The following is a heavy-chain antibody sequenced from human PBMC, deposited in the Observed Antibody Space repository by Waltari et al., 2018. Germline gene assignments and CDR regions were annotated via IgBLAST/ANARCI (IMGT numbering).Heavy chain of an antibody. J-gene: IGHJ3*02. CDR2: INPSGGST. CDR3: ARDSEEDDSGSSYDAFDI. D-gene: IGHD1-26*01. V-gene: IGHV1-46*01. CDR1: GYTFTSYY. Sequence: QVQLVQSGAEVKKPGASVKVSCKASGYTFTSYYMHWVRQATGQGLEWMGIINPSGGSTSYAQKFQGRVTMTRDTSTSTVYMELSSLRSEDTAVYYCARDSEEDDSGSSYDAFDIWGQGTMVTVSS.